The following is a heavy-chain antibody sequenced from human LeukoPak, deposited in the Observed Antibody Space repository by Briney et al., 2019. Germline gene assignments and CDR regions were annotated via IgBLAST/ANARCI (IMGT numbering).Heavy chain of an antibody. V-gene: IGHV4-4*08. CDR1: GDSVTSSY. CDR2: VSSDGTT. CDR3: ARLDCVNEGCYSH. D-gene: IGHD2-15*01. Sequence: PSETLSLTCSVSGDSVTSSYWNWIRQPPGKGLEWLGYVSSDGTTNYTPSLRSRLTMSVDTAKNDISLILTSVSAADTGVYYWARLDCVNEGCYSHWGRGTLVVVSS. J-gene: IGHJ4*02.